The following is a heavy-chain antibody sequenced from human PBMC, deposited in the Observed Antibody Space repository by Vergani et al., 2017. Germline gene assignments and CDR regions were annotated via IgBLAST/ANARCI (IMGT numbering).Heavy chain of an antibody. Sequence: QVQLVESGGGLVKPGGSLRLSCAASGFTFSDYYMSWIRQAPGKGLEWVSYISSSGSTIYYADSVKGRFTISRDNAKNSLYLQMNSLRAEDTAVYYCARGPPRYCSGGSCYQHYYYYYMDVWGKGTTVTVSS. V-gene: IGHV3-11*01. J-gene: IGHJ6*03. CDR2: ISSSGSTI. D-gene: IGHD2-15*01. CDR3: ARGPPRYCSGGSCYQHYYYYYMDV. CDR1: GFTFSDYY.